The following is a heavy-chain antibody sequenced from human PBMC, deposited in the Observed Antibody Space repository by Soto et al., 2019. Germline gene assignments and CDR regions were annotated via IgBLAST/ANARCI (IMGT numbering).Heavy chain of an antibody. CDR2: IIPIFAIA. V-gene: IGHV1-69*13. D-gene: IGHD6-13*01. J-gene: IGHJ6*02. CDR3: ARPYSSSWPPYYFYGMDV. Sequence: ASVKVSCKASGDTFNSYAISWVRQAPGQGLEWMGGIIPIFAIANYAQKFQGRLTITADESTSTAYMELSSLRSEDTAVYYCARPYSSSWPPYYFYGMDVWGQGTTVTVSS. CDR1: GDTFNSYA.